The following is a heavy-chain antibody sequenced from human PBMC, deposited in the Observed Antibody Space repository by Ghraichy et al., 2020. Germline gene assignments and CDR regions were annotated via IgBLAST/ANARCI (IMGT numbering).Heavy chain of an antibody. CDR3: ARTYGSGSYYSYYYMDV. CDR1: GFTFSSYG. Sequence: GGSLRLSCAASGFTFSSYGMHWVRQAPGKGLEWVAVISYDGSNKYYADSVKGRFTISRDNSKNTLYLQMNSLRAEDTAVYYCARTYGSGSYYSYYYMDVWGKGTTVTVSS. CDR2: ISYDGSNK. J-gene: IGHJ6*03. V-gene: IGHV3-30*03. D-gene: IGHD3-10*01.